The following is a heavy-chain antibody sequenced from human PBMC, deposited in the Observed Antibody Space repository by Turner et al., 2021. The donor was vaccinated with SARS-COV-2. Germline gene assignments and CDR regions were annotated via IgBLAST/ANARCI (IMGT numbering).Heavy chain of an antibody. D-gene: IGHD1-7*01. V-gene: IGHV3-30*18. CDR2: ISYDGSNK. J-gene: IGHJ4*02. CDR1: GFTFSSYG. Sequence: QVQLVESGGGVVQPGRSLRLSCAASGFTFSSYGMHWVRQAPGKGLEWVAVISYDGSNKFYAASVKGRFTISRDNSKNTLYLQMNSLRAEDTAVYYCAKITGTTTGDYWGQGTLVTVSS. CDR3: AKITGTTTGDY.